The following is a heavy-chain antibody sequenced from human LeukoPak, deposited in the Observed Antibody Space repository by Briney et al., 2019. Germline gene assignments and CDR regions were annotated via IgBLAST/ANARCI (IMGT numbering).Heavy chain of an antibody. CDR3: ARVNATVAYYFDY. Sequence: SETLSLTCTVSGGSVSSSGYYWTWIRQPPGKGLEWIGSIYYSGSTYYNPSLKSRVTISVDTSKNQFSLKLRSVTAADTAVYYCARVNATVAYYFDYWGQGTLVTVSS. J-gene: IGHJ4*02. CDR1: GGSVSSSGYY. V-gene: IGHV4-39*01. D-gene: IGHD4-23*01. CDR2: IYYSGST.